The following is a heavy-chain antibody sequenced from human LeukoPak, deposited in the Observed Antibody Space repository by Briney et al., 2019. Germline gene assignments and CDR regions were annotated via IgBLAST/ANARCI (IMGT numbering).Heavy chain of an antibody. CDR2: VGGGGIRT. V-gene: IGHV3-23*01. D-gene: IGHD1-26*01. J-gene: IGHJ3*02. CDR1: GFTFSNYA. Sequence: GGSLRLSCAASGFTFSNYAMSWARQAPGKGLEWVSSVGGGGIRTYYANSVQGRCTISRDNSKNTLYLQMNSLRAEDTALYYCAKYTGGSYLTKAFVIWAREPRSPSLQ. CDR3: AKYTGGSYLTKAFVI.